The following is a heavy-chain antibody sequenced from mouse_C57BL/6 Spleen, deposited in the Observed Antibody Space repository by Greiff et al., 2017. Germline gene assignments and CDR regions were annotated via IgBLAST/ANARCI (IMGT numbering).Heavy chain of an antibody. CDR2: ISDGGSYT. CDR1: GFTFSSYA. V-gene: IGHV5-4*01. J-gene: IGHJ3*01. D-gene: IGHD1-1*01. Sequence: EVNLVESGGGLVKPGGSLKLSCAASGFTFSSYAMSWVRQTPEKRLEWVATISDGGSYTYYPDNVKGRFTISRDKAKNNLYLQMSHLKSEDTAMYYCARETTGSWFAYWGQGTLVTVSA. CDR3: ARETTGSWFAY.